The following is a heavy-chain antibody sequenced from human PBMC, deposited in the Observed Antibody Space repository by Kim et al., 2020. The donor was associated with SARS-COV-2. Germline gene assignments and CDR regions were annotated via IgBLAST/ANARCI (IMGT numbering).Heavy chain of an antibody. CDR3: AADPGFGELLSKDYYYGMDV. J-gene: IGHJ6*02. CDR2: IVVGSGNT. CDR1: GFTFTSSA. D-gene: IGHD3-10*01. V-gene: IGHV1-58*02. Sequence: SVKVSCKASGFTFTSSAMQWVRQARGQRLEWIGWIVVGSGNTNYAQKFQERVTITRDMSTSTAYMELSSLRSEDTAVYYCAADPGFGELLSKDYYYGMDVWGQGTTVTVSS.